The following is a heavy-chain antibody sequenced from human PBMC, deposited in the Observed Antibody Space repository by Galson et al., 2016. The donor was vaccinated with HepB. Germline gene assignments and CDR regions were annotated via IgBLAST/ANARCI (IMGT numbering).Heavy chain of an antibody. CDR3: ATSDSGGDTFVDV. J-gene: IGHJ6*02. CDR1: GCTCSSTG. CDR2: IRRGSGII. Sequence: SLRPSCAASGCTCSSTGRNWIGQSPGNAQDRGTYIRRGSGIINYPVSVRGRFTVSRDNARNSLYLQMNSLRDEDTAVYYCATSDSGGDTFVDVWGQGTTVIVTS. V-gene: IGHV3-48*02. D-gene: IGHD4-23*01.